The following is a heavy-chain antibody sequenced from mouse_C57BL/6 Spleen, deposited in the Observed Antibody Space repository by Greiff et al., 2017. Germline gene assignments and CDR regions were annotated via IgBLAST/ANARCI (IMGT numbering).Heavy chain of an antibody. Sequence: QVQLQQSGPELVKPGASVKLSCKASGYTFTSYDINWVKQRPGQGLEWIGWIYPRDGSTKYNEKFKGKATLTVDTSSSTAYMELHSLSSEDSAVYCGARLYDYDGTGYYFDYWGQGTTLTVST. CDR3: ARLYDYDGTGYYFDY. V-gene: IGHV1-85*01. CDR2: IYPRDGST. D-gene: IGHD2-4*01. CDR1: GYTFTSYD. J-gene: IGHJ2*01.